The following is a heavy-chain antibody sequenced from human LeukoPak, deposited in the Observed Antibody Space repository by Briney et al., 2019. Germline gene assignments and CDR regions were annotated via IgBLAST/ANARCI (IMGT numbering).Heavy chain of an antibody. CDR3: AGSPGILWFGELSYPYY. CDR1: GGSISSYY. Sequence: SETLSLTCTVSGGSISSYYWSWIRQPAGKGLEWIGRIHTSGSTNYNPSLKSRVTMSVDTSKNQFSLKLSSVTAADTAVYYCAGSPGILWFGELSYPYYWGQGTLVTVSS. CDR2: IHTSGST. J-gene: IGHJ4*02. V-gene: IGHV4-4*07. D-gene: IGHD3-10*01.